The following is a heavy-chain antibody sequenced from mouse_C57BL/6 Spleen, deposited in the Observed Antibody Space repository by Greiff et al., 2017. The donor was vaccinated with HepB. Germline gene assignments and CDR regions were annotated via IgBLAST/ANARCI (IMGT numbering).Heavy chain of an antibody. CDR3: ARKAGTTVVDWYFDV. Sequence: VKLQESGPGLVQPSQSLSITCTVSGFSLTSYGVHWVRQSPGKGLEWLGVIWSGGSTDYNAAFISRLSISKDNSKSQVFFKMNSLQADDTAIYYCARKAGTTVVDWYFDVWGTGTTVTVSS. CDR1: GFSLTSYG. J-gene: IGHJ1*03. V-gene: IGHV2-2*01. D-gene: IGHD1-1*01. CDR2: IWSGGST.